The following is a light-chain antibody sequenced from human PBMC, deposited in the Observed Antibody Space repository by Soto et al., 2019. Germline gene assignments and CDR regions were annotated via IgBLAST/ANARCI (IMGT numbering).Light chain of an antibody. CDR2: GAS. V-gene: IGKV3-15*01. Sequence: EIVMTQSPVTLSASPGERVTLSCRASQGVGSDVAWYQQKPGQAPGLLIYGASIREVGVPARFSGSGSGTEFTLTINSLQSEDFAVYYCQQYNNWPPFTYGPGTIVDIK. CDR1: QGVGSD. CDR3: QQYNNWPPFT. J-gene: IGKJ3*01.